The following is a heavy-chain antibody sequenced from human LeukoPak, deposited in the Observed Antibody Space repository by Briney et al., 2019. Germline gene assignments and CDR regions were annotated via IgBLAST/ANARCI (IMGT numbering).Heavy chain of an antibody. J-gene: IGHJ4*02. D-gene: IGHD3-22*01. CDR1: GASLSSYS. V-gene: IGHV4-59*01. Sequence: PESLCLTCAVPGASLSSYSRSWIRQPPGKGLEWIGYISYRGGTTYNTSLKRRVSTSVYTSKNQFSLKLNSVTAADTAMYYCARLSGLVFLGSGYADYWGEGTLVTVSS. CDR2: ISYRGGT. CDR3: ARLSGLVFLGSGYADY.